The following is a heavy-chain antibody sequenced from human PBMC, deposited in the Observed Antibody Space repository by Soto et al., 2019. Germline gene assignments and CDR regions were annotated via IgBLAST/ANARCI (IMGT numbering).Heavy chain of an antibody. CDR2: IIPIFGTA. CDR1: GGTFSSYA. V-gene: IGHV1-69*01. D-gene: IGHD4-17*01. Sequence: QVQLVQSGAEVKKPGSSVKVSCKASGGTFSSYAISWVRQAPGQGLEWMGGIIPIFGTANYAQKFQGRVTITEDESTSTAYMELSSLRSEDTAVYYCARELATVTETNYYYYGMDVWGQGTTVTVSS. CDR3: ARELATVTETNYYYYGMDV. J-gene: IGHJ6*02.